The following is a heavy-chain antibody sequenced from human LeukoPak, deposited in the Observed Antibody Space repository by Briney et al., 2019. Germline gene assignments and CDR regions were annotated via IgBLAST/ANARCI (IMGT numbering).Heavy chain of an antibody. V-gene: IGHV4-59*01. J-gene: IGHJ4*02. CDR3: ARDRSLGIIDY. Sequence: SETLSLTCIVSGDSISSYYWSWIRQPPGKGLEWIGDIYYSGSTNYNPSLKSRVTISVDASKNHFSLKLSSVTAADTAVYYCARDRSLGIIDYWGQGTLVTVSS. CDR2: IYYSGST. D-gene: IGHD3-16*01. CDR1: GDSISSYY.